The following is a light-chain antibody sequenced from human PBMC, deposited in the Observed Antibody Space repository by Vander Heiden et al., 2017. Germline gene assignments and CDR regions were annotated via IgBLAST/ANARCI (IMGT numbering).Light chain of an antibody. V-gene: IGLV1-51*01. CDR2: DNN. Sequence: QSLLTQPPSVSAAPVQEVTISCSGTSSNIGSNYVSWYQQFPGTAPKLLIYDNNHRPSGIPDRFSGSKSGTSATLGITGLQTGDEADYYCATWENSLSVVVFDGGTKLTVL. J-gene: IGLJ3*02. CDR3: ATWENSLSVVV. CDR1: SSNIGSNY.